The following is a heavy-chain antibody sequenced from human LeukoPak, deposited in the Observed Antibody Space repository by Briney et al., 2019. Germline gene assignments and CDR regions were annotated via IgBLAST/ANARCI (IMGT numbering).Heavy chain of an antibody. CDR1: GYTFTGYY. D-gene: IGHD6-13*01. CDR2: INPNSGGT. Sequence: ASVKVSCKASGYTFTGYYMHWVRQAPGQGLEWMGWINPNSGGTNYAQKFQGRVTMTRDTSISTAYMELSRLRSDDTAVYCCARDLSRSAAGMDYWGQGTLVTVSS. V-gene: IGHV1-2*02. J-gene: IGHJ4*02. CDR3: ARDLSRSAAGMDY.